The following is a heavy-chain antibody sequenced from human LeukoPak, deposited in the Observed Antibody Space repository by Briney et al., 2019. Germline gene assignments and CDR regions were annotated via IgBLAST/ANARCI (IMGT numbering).Heavy chain of an antibody. Sequence: GGSLRLSCAASGFTFSSFWMTWVRQAPGKGLEWVANIKQDGSEKYYEDSVKGRFTISRDNADNSLYLQMNSLRADDTAMYYCARDRSSSFYWGQGTQVTVSS. V-gene: IGHV3-7*05. J-gene: IGHJ4*02. CDR3: ARDRSSSFY. CDR2: IKQDGSEK. D-gene: IGHD6-6*01. CDR1: GFTFSSFW.